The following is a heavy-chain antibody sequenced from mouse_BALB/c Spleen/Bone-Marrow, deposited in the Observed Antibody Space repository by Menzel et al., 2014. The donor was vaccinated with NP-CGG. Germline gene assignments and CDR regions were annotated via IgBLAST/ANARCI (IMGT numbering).Heavy chain of an antibody. V-gene: IGHV5-6*01. D-gene: IGHD1-3*01. CDR2: ISSGGSYT. CDR1: GFTFSNYG. J-gene: IGHJ4*01. Sequence: EVQRVESGGDLVKPGGSLKLSCAVSGFTFSNYGMSWVRQTPDKRLEWVATISSGGSYTYFPDSVKGRFTISRDNAKNTLYLQMNSLKSEDAAMYYYARLTPDYAMDYWGQGTSVTVSS. CDR3: ARLTPDYAMDY.